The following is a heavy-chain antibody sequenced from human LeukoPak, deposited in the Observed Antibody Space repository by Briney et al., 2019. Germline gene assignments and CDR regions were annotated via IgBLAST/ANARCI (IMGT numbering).Heavy chain of an antibody. Sequence: VESLKISCKGSGYSFTCYWIGWVRQMPGKGLEWMGIMYPGDSNTRYSPSFQGQVTISADKSISTAYLQWSSLKASDTAMYYCARGGYSYDLAPFDYWGQGTLVTVSS. J-gene: IGHJ4*02. D-gene: IGHD5-18*01. V-gene: IGHV5-51*01. CDR2: MYPGDSNT. CDR3: ARGGYSYDLAPFDY. CDR1: GYSFTCYW.